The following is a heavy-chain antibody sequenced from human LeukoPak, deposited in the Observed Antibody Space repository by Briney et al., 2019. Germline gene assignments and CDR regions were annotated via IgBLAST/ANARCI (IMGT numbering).Heavy chain of an antibody. D-gene: IGHD5-24*01. Sequence: PSETLSLTCTVSGGSISSYYWSWIRQPPGKGLEWLGYIYYSGSTNYNPSLKSRVTISLDTSKNQFSLKLSSVTAADTAVYYCARGVESSSGDAYNYDYWGQGTLVTVSS. CDR1: GGSISSYY. CDR2: IYYSGST. CDR3: ARGVESSSGDAYNYDY. J-gene: IGHJ4*02. V-gene: IGHV4-59*01.